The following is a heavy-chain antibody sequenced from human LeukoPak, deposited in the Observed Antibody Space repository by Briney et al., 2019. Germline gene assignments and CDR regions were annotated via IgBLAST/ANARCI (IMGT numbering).Heavy chain of an antibody. V-gene: IGHV3-74*01. J-gene: IGHJ4*02. Sequence: PGGSLRLSCAASGFTFSSYWMHWVRQAPGKGLVRVSRIKSDGSSTSYADSVEGRFTISRDNAKNTLYLQMSSLRAEDTAVYYCAIQGGTVYWGQGTLVTVSS. CDR2: IKSDGSST. CDR1: GFTFSSYW. CDR3: AIQGGTVY. D-gene: IGHD1-26*01.